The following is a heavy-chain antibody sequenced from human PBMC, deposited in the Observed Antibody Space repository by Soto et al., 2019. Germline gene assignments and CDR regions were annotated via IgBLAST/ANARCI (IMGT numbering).Heavy chain of an antibody. V-gene: IGHV1-2*04. D-gene: IGHD2-8*01. CDR2: INPKSGGT. Sequence: ASVKVSCKASGYSFTAYHIHWARQAPGQGLEWLVRINPKSGGTSTAQKFQGWVTMTTDTSISTASMELTRLTSDDTAIYYCARGDSTDCSNGVCSFFYNHDMDVWGQGTTVTVSS. CDR3: ARGDSTDCSNGVCSFFYNHDMDV. J-gene: IGHJ6*02. CDR1: GYSFTAYH.